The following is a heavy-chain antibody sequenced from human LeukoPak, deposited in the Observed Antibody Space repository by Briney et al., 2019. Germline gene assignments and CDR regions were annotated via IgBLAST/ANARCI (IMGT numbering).Heavy chain of an antibody. CDR1: EFTFNDYA. Sequence: PGGSLRLSCAASEFTFNDYAMHWVRQAAGKGLEWVAVISNGENNNYYADSVRGRFTNSRDNSKNTLYLQMNSLRTGDTAVYYCARDLTTSGGSSTLFGPRPGSGAFDIWGQGTLVTVSS. CDR3: ARDLTTSGGSSTLFGPRPGSGAFDI. D-gene: IGHD2-15*01. J-gene: IGHJ3*02. CDR2: ISNGENNN. V-gene: IGHV3-30*14.